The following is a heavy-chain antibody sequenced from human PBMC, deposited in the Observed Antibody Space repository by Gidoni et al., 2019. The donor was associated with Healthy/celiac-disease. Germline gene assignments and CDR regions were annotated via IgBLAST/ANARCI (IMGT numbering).Heavy chain of an antibody. Sequence: QVQLVQSGAEVKKPGASVKVSCKASGYTFTSYGTSWLRQAPGQGLQRMGWISAYNGNTNYAQKLQGRDTMTTDTSTSTAYMELRSLRSDDTAVYYCATFTPNYGGSSSGAFDIWGQGTMVTVSS. CDR3: ATFTPNYGGSSSGAFDI. CDR1: GYTFTSYG. J-gene: IGHJ3*02. D-gene: IGHD1-26*01. V-gene: IGHV1-18*01. CDR2: ISAYNGNT.